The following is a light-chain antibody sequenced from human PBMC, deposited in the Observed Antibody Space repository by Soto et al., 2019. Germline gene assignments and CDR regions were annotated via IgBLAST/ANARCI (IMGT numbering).Light chain of an antibody. J-gene: IGKJ4*01. CDR3: QQHSNWPPVT. Sequence: EIVMPQSPATLSVSPGASATLSCRASQSVSSNLAWYQQKPGQAPRLLIYGASTRATGIPARFSGSGSGTEFTLTISSLQSEDFAVYYCQQHSNWPPVTFGGGTKVDIK. CDR2: GAS. CDR1: QSVSSN. V-gene: IGKV3-15*01.